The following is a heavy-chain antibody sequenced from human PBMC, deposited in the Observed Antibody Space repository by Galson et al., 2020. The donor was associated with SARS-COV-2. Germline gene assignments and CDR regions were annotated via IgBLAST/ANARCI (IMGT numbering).Heavy chain of an antibody. D-gene: IGHD3-16*01. Sequence: GESLKISCAASGFPFSSYAMHWVRQAPGKGLEWVAVISYDGSNKYYADSVKGRFTISRDNSKNTLYLQMNSLRAEDTAVYYCARVLSYYYGMDVWGQGTTVTVSS. CDR1: GFPFSSYA. CDR3: ARVLSYYYGMDV. CDR2: ISYDGSNK. V-gene: IGHV3-30-3*01. J-gene: IGHJ6*02.